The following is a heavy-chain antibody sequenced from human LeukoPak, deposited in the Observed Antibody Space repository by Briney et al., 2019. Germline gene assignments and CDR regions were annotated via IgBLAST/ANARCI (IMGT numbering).Heavy chain of an antibody. Sequence: PGGSLRLSCAASGFTFSSYSMSWVRQAAGKGLEWVSSISSSSSYIYYGDSVKGRFTISRDNAKNSLYLQMNSLRADDTAVYYCARDHPYYYDSSGYYLGDAFDIWGQGTMVTVSS. CDR3: ARDHPYYYDSSGYYLGDAFDI. CDR2: ISSSSSYI. V-gene: IGHV3-21*01. D-gene: IGHD3-22*01. CDR1: GFTFSSYS. J-gene: IGHJ3*02.